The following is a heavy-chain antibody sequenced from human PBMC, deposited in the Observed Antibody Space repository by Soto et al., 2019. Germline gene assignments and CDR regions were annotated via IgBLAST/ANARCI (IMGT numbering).Heavy chain of an antibody. J-gene: IGHJ3*02. Sequence: PGGSLRLSCAASGFTFSSYGMHWVRQAPGKGLEWVAVISYDGSNKYYADSVKGRFTISRDNAKNSLYLQMNSLRGEDTAVYYCARDQWYAFDIWGQGTMVTVSS. CDR1: GFTFSSYG. CDR3: ARDQWYAFDI. V-gene: IGHV3-30*03. CDR2: ISYDGSNK. D-gene: IGHD2-15*01.